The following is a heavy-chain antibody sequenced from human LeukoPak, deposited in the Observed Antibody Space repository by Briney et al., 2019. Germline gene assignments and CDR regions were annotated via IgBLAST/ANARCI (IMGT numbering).Heavy chain of an antibody. J-gene: IGHJ4*02. CDR2: IYSGGST. D-gene: IGHD3-10*01. Sequence: GGSLRLSCAASGFTVSSNYMSWVRQAPGKGLEWVSVIYSGGSTYYADSVKGRFTISRDNSKNTLYLQMNSLRAEDTAVYYCAKAAGQRPVYYLDYWGQGTLVTVSS. CDR3: AKAAGQRPVYYLDY. CDR1: GFTVSSNY. V-gene: IGHV3-53*05.